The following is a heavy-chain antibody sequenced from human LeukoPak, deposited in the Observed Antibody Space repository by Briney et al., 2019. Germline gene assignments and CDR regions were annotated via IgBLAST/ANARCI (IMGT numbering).Heavy chain of an antibody. J-gene: IGHJ4*02. V-gene: IGHV4-39*01. D-gene: IGHD6-19*01. CDR2: IYYSGST. CDR1: GGSISSSSYY. Sequence: SETLFLTCTVSGGSISSSSYYWGWIRQPPGKGLEWIGSIYYSGSTYYNPSLKSRVTISVDTSKNQFSLKLSSVTAADTAVYYCARPSIAVAGTWAGYFDYWGQGTLVTVSS. CDR3: ARPSIAVAGTWAGYFDY.